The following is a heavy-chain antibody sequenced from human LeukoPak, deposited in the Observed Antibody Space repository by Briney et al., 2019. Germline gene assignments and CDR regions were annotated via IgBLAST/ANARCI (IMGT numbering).Heavy chain of an antibody. CDR3: AGGQMFTSGGFDN. J-gene: IGHJ4*02. D-gene: IGHD6-19*01. V-gene: IGHV3-53*01. CDR1: GFSVSDKN. Sequence: AGSLTLTCAASGFSVSDKNLSWVAQAPGQGRMWFTVVYNGGSIYYADFVKVQFTISRDNSKNMVFLQMNRLTAEDRALYYCAGGQMFTSGGFDNWGQGALVTVSS. CDR2: VYNGGSI.